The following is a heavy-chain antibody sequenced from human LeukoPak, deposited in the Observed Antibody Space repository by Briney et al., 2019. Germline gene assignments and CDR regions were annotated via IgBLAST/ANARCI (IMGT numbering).Heavy chain of an antibody. CDR2: ISWNSGSI. CDR1: GFTFDDYA. J-gene: IGHJ4*02. D-gene: IGHD5-18*01. CDR3: AKDGRGYSYGPFDY. V-gene: IGHV3-9*01. Sequence: GGSLRLSCAASGFTFDDYAMHWVRQAPGKGLEWVSGISWNSGSIGYADSVKGRFTISRDNAKNSLYLQMNSLRAEDTALYYCAKDGRGYSYGPFDYWGQGTLVTVPS.